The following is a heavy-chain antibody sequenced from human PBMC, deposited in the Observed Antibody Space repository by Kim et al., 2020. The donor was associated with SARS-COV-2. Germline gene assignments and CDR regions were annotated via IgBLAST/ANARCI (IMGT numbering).Heavy chain of an antibody. Sequence: SGPTLVNPTETLTLTCTFSGFSLSTSGVAVGWIRQPPGKALEWLALIYWDDDKRYSPSVRSRLTISKDTSRNQVVLTMTNMDPLDTATYYCARRTYANYGRDAYWYFDLWGRGTLVTVSS. D-gene: IGHD4-17*01. CDR1: GFSLSTSGVA. V-gene: IGHV2-5*02. CDR3: ARRTYANYGRDAYWYFDL. CDR2: IYWDDDK. J-gene: IGHJ2*01.